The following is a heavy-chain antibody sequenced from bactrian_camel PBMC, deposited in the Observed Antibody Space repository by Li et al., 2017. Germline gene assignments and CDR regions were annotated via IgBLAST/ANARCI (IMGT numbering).Heavy chain of an antibody. J-gene: IGHJ4*01. CDR2: IDDGARTT. CDR1: GFTFSSFS. D-gene: IGHD3*01. V-gene: IGHV3S31*01. CDR3: TKDRSYGTRNWVQST. Sequence: VQLVESGGGLVQPGGSLILSCAASGFTFSSFSMTWVRQAPGKGLEWVSVIDDGARTTLYAESVKDRFTISRDDAKHTLYLQLTSLKPEDTAMYYCTKDRSYGTRNWVQSTRGQGTQVTVS.